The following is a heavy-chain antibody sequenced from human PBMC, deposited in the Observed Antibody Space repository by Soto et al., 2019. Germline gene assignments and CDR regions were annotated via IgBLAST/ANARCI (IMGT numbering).Heavy chain of an antibody. Sequence: TGGSLRLSCAASGFTFSSYWMHWVRQAPGKGLVWVSRINSDGSSTSYADSVKGRFTISRDNAKNTLYLQMHSLRAEDTAVYYCARGPYYDFWSGYDYWGQGTLVTVSS. D-gene: IGHD3-3*01. CDR1: GFTFSSYW. J-gene: IGHJ4*02. CDR3: ARGPYYDFWSGYDY. CDR2: INSDGSST. V-gene: IGHV3-74*01.